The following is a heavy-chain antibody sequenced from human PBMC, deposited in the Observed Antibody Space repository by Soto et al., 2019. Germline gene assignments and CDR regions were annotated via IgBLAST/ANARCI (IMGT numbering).Heavy chain of an antibody. D-gene: IGHD6-19*01. Sequence: GGSLRLSCAASGFTFSNYWMHWVRQAPGKGLVWVSRINIDGSGTTYADSVKGRFTISRDNAKNTVFLEMKNLRAEDTAVYYCAKDESQWLPYDAFDIWGQGTMVTVSS. CDR3: AKDESQWLPYDAFDI. CDR2: INIDGSGT. CDR1: GFTFSNYW. V-gene: IGHV3-74*03. J-gene: IGHJ3*02.